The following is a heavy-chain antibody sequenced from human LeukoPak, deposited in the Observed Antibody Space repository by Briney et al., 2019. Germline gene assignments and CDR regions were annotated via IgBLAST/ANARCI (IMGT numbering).Heavy chain of an antibody. CDR1: SYSISSGDYY. V-gene: IGHV4-30-4*01. J-gene: IGHJ4*02. Sequence: SQTLSLTCTVSSYSISSGDYYWSWIRQPAGKGLEFIGYINKNGGTYYNPPLKSRVSISIGTSKNQFSLKLTSVTAADTAVYFCAREHKSYGDYPYYFDSWGQGTLVTVSS. CDR3: AREHKSYGDYPYYFDS. D-gene: IGHD4-17*01. CDR2: INKNGGT.